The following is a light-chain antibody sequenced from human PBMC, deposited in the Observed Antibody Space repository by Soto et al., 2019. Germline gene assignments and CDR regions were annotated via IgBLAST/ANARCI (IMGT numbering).Light chain of an antibody. CDR1: QYIHNY. CDR2: EAA. Sequence: DIQMTQSPSTLSASVGDRVTITCRASQYIHNYLAWYQQKPGEAPKLLIYEAANLESGVPSRFSGSGPGTEFNLTISSLQPDDFANYPCQQSNNYPWTFGQGTRVEI. V-gene: IGKV1-5*03. J-gene: IGKJ1*01. CDR3: QQSNNYPWT.